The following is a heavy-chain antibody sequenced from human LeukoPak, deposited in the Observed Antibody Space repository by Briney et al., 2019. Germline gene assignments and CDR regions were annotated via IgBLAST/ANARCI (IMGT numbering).Heavy chain of an antibody. CDR3: AKELAARPFEY. J-gene: IGHJ4*02. D-gene: IGHD6-6*01. Sequence: PGGSLRLSCAASGFTFSSYGMHWVRQAPGKGLEWVALIRYDGRNTYYADSVKGRFIISRDNSKNTLSLQMSSLRVEDTAVYYCAKELAARPFEYWGQGTLVTVPS. CDR1: GFTFSSYG. V-gene: IGHV3-30*02. CDR2: IRYDGRNT.